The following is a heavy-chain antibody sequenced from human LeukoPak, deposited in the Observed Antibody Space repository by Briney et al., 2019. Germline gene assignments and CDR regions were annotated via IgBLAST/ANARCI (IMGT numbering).Heavy chain of an antibody. V-gene: IGHV3-64*01. Sequence: GGSLRLSCAASGFTFSSYAMHWVRQAPGKGLEYVSAISSNGGSTYYANSVKGRFTISRDDSKNTLYLQMNSLRAEDTAVYYCARVSTVTNYYYGMDVWGQGTTVTVSS. CDR1: GFTFSSYA. D-gene: IGHD4-17*01. CDR3: ARVSTVTNYYYGMDV. J-gene: IGHJ6*02. CDR2: ISSNGGST.